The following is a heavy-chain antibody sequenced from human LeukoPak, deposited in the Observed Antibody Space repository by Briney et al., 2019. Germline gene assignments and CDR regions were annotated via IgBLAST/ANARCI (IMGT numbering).Heavy chain of an antibody. CDR2: ISSSSSYI. CDR3: ARGTPTTRDFDS. D-gene: IGHD4-11*01. J-gene: IGHJ4*02. Sequence: GGSLRLSCAASGFTFSSYSMNWVRQAPGKGLEWVSSISSSSSYIYYADSLKGRFTISGDNAKNSLYLQMNSLRAEDTAVYYCARGTPTTRDFDSWGQGTLVTVSS. V-gene: IGHV3-21*06. CDR1: GFTFSSYS.